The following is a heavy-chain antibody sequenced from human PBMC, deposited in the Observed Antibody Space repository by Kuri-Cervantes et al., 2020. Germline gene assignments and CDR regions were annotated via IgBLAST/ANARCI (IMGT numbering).Heavy chain of an antibody. Sequence: SETLSLTCAAYGGSFSGYDWNWIRQPPGKGLEWIGEIYHSGSTNYNPSLKSRVTISVDTTKNQFSLKLSSVTAEDTAVYYCARDYYDSSGTWDFFDYWGQGTLVTVSS. J-gene: IGHJ4*02. V-gene: IGHV4-34*01. CDR2: IYHSGST. CDR1: GGSFSGYD. D-gene: IGHD3-22*01. CDR3: ARDYYDSSGTWDFFDY.